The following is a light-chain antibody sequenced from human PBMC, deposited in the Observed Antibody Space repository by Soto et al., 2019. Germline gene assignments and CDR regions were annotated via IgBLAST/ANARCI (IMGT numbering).Light chain of an antibody. J-gene: IGLJ1*01. Sequence: QCVLTQPASVSGSAGQAITISCTGTSSDVGGYTYVSWYQQHPGKAPKFIIYDVSNRPSGVSNRFSGSKSGNTASLTISGLQAEDEADYYCSSYTTSNTRQIVFGTGTKVTVL. CDR2: DVS. CDR1: SSDVGGYTY. CDR3: SSYTTSNTRQIV. V-gene: IGLV2-14*01.